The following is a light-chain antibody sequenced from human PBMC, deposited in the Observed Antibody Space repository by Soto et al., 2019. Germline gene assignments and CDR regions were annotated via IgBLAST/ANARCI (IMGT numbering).Light chain of an antibody. CDR1: QSVTSNY. CDR3: QQSLNPKT. V-gene: IGKV3-20*01. J-gene: IGKJ1*01. Sequence: EIVLTQSPGTLSLSPGERATLSCRASQSVTSNYLAWYQQKPGQAPRLLIFGASIRDTGIPGRFSGSGSGTDFTLTISRLEPEDFAVYYCQQSLNPKTFGQGTKVDIK. CDR2: GAS.